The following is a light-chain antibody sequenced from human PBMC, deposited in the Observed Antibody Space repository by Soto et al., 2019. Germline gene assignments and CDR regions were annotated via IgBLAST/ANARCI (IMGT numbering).Light chain of an antibody. CDR1: QNISSW. J-gene: IGKJ1*01. V-gene: IGKV1-5*03. Sequence: DIQMTQSPSTLSASVGDRVTITCRASQNISSWLAWYQQKPGKAPNLLICETSSLESGVPSRFSGSGSGTEFTLASSSLQPDDVSTYYCQQYHSYPWTFGQGTKVEIK. CDR2: ETS. CDR3: QQYHSYPWT.